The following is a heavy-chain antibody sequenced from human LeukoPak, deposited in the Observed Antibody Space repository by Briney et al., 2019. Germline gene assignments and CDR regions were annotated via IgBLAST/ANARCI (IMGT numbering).Heavy chain of an antibody. CDR2: FYSRWST. J-gene: IGHJ4*02. CDR3: ARDRRHRSSGVGDLAYYFDY. D-gene: IGHD1-14*01. Sequence: PSETLSLTCTVSGGSISSFYWSLIRPPARKGLEFLWRFYSRWSTNYNPSLKSRVTMSIDTSKNQFSLKLTSVTAADTAVYYCARDRRHRSSGVGDLAYYFDYWGQGTLVTVSS. CDR1: GGSISSFY. V-gene: IGHV4-4*07.